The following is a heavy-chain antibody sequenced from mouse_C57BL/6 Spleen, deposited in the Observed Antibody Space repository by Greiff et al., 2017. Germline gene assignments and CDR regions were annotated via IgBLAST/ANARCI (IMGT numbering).Heavy chain of an antibody. D-gene: IGHD3-2*02. CDR1: CYAFSSYW. J-gene: IGHJ2*01. V-gene: IGHV1-80*01. CDR3: ARDSSGYVGTTYYFDY. CDR2: IYPGDGDT. Sequence: QVHVKQSGAELVKPGASVKISCKASCYAFSSYWMNWVKQRPGKGLEWIGQIYPGDGDTNYNGKFKGKATLTADKSSSTAYMQLSSLTSEDSAVYFCARDSSGYVGTTYYFDYWGQGTTLTVSS.